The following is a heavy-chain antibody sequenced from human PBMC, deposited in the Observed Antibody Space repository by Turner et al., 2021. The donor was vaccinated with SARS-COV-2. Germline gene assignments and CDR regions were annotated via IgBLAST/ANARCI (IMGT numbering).Heavy chain of an antibody. CDR1: GFTFSSYG. CDR3: ARDQLGDYVTLDY. D-gene: IGHD4-17*01. Sequence: QVQLVESGGGVVQPGRSLRLSCAASGFTFSSYGMHWARQAPGKGLEWVAGSWYDGSNKLYADSVKGRFTISRDNSKNTLYMQMNSLRAEDTAVYYCARDQLGDYVTLDYWGQGTLVTVSS. J-gene: IGHJ4*02. CDR2: SWYDGSNK. V-gene: IGHV3-33*01.